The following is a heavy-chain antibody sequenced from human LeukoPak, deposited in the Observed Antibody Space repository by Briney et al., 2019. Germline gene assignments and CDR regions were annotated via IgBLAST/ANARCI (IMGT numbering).Heavy chain of an antibody. Sequence: GGSLRLSCAASGFTFSSYGMHWVRQAPGKGLEWVAVISYDGSNKYYADSVKGRFTISRDNSKNTLYLQMNSLRAEDTAVYYCASSREAAAGYNWFDPWGQGTLVTVSS. CDR1: GFTFSSYG. CDR2: ISYDGSNK. V-gene: IGHV3-30*03. J-gene: IGHJ5*02. CDR3: ASSREAAAGYNWFDP. D-gene: IGHD6-13*01.